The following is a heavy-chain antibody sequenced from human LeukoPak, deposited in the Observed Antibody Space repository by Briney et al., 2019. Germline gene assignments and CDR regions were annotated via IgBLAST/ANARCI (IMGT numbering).Heavy chain of an antibody. Sequence: PGGSXXXSCATXGXTFXNHEMNWVRQAPGKGLEWVAYTSRGGSDISYADSVKGRFTISTDNANSSLYLQMNSLRAEDTAVYFCVRARLIRLENFFDYWGQGTLVTVSS. J-gene: IGHJ4*02. V-gene: IGHV3-48*03. CDR2: TSRGGSDI. D-gene: IGHD2-21*02. CDR1: GXTFXNHE. CDR3: VRARLIRLENFFDY.